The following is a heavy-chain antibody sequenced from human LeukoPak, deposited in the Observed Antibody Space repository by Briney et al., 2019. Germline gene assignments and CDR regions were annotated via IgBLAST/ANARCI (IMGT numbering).Heavy chain of an antibody. Sequence: GGSLRLSCAASGFIFSNYGMHWVRQAPGKGLEWVAVISYDGSNKYYADSVKGRFTISRDNSRNMLSLNMNSRRAEDTAVYYSAREWNDLDYGGQGTLVTVSS. V-gene: IGHV3-30*03. CDR2: ISYDGSNK. CDR1: GFIFSNYG. D-gene: IGHD1-1*01. J-gene: IGHJ4*02. CDR3: AREWNDLDY.